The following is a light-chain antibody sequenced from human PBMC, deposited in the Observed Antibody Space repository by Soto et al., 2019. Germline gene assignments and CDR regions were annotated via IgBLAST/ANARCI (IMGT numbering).Light chain of an antibody. CDR3: QQYGSSLFT. CDR2: GSS. J-gene: IGKJ5*01. V-gene: IGKV3-20*01. Sequence: ETVLTQSPGTLSLSPGERATLSCRASQSVTSSDLAWYQQKPGQAPRLLIYGSSIRATGIPDRFSGSGSETDFILSISRLETEDFAVYYCQQYGSSLFTFGQGTRLEI. CDR1: QSVTSSD.